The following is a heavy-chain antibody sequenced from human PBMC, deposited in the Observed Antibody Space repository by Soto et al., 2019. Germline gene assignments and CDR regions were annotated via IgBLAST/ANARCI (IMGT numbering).Heavy chain of an antibody. CDR3: ARGRGGYCSGGSCYAYYYYYGMDV. CDR2: INHSGST. CDR1: GGSFSGYY. J-gene: IGHJ6*02. D-gene: IGHD2-15*01. V-gene: IGHV4-34*01. Sequence: SETLSLTCAVYGGSFSGYYWSWIRQPPWKGLEWIGEINHSGSTNYNPSLKSRVTISVDTSKNQFSLKLSSVTAADTAVYYCARGRGGYCSGGSCYAYYYYYGMDVWGQGTTVTVSS.